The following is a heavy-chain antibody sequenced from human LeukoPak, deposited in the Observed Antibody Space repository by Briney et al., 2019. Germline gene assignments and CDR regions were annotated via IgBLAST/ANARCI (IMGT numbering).Heavy chain of an antibody. D-gene: IGHD6-19*01. J-gene: IGHJ4*02. CDR3: ARGPGLAVTGTD. CDR1: GFTFSSYV. V-gene: IGHV3-23*01. Sequence: GGSLRLSCAASGFTFSSYVMSWVRQAPGKGLEWVSAISSSGGSTYYADSVEGRFTISRDNSKNTLYLQMNSLRAEDTAVYYCARGPGLAVTGTDWGQGTLVTVSS. CDR2: ISSSGGST.